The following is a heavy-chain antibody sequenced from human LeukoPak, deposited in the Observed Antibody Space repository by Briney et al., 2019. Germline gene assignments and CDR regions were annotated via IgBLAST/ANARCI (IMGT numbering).Heavy chain of an antibody. Sequence: SETLSLTCAVYGGSFSGYYWSWIRQPPGKGLEWIGEINHSGSTNYNPSLKSRVTISVDTSKNQFSLKLSSVTAADTAVYYCARVPDGIAVAGFDYWGRGTLVTVSS. D-gene: IGHD6-19*01. CDR1: GGSFSGYY. CDR3: ARVPDGIAVAGFDY. CDR2: INHSGST. V-gene: IGHV4-34*01. J-gene: IGHJ4*02.